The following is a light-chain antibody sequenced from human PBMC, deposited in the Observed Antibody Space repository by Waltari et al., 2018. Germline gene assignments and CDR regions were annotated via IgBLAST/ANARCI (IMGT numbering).Light chain of an antibody. Sequence: QSALTPPASVSGSPGQSITISCSGTSSDIGGYDYVSWYQQYPGIAPKLIIYAVTKRPSGVSNRCSRSKSGYTASLTISGLQAADEAHYYCTSYTRKHTWVFGGGTKVTVL. CDR3: TSYTRKHTWV. J-gene: IGLJ3*02. V-gene: IGLV2-14*03. CDR1: SSDIGGYDY. CDR2: AVT.